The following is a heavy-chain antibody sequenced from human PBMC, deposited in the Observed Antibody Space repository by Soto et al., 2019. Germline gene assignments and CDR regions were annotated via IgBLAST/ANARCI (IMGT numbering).Heavy chain of an antibody. Sequence: PSETLSLTCTVSGGSISSYYWSWIRQPPGKGLEWIGYIYYSWSTNYNPSLKSRVTISVDTSKNQFSLKLSSVTAADTAVYYCARGGYSYGYYYYGMDVWGQGTTVTVSS. CDR1: GGSISSYY. CDR3: ARGGYSYGYYYYGMDV. CDR2: IYYSWST. D-gene: IGHD5-18*01. J-gene: IGHJ6*02. V-gene: IGHV4-59*01.